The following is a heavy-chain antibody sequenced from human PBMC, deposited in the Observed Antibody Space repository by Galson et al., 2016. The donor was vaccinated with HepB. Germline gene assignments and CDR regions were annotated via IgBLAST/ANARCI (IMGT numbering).Heavy chain of an antibody. Sequence: ETLSLTCTVSGGSVSSTIYDWGWIRQPPGKGLEWIRSIYYSGSTFYNLSLKSRVTISVDTSKNQFSLKLSSVTAADTAVYYCFQYGSGSYYNAPAVQHWGQGTLVTVSS. V-gene: IGHV4-39*01. CDR1: GGSVSSTIYD. CDR2: IYYSGST. CDR3: FQYGSGSYYNAPAVQH. D-gene: IGHD3-10*01. J-gene: IGHJ1*01.